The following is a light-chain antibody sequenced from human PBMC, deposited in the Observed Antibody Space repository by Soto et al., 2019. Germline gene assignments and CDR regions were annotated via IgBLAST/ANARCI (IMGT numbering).Light chain of an antibody. CDR1: QDVYSN. Sequence: IVMTQSPATLSVSPGERVTLSCRASQDVYSNLAWYQHKPGQAPRLLISGASTGATGIPARFSSSGSGTEFTLTINGLQSEDFAVYYCQQFYTWPVTFGGGTKVEIK. CDR2: GAS. V-gene: IGKV3-15*01. J-gene: IGKJ4*01. CDR3: QQFYTWPVT.